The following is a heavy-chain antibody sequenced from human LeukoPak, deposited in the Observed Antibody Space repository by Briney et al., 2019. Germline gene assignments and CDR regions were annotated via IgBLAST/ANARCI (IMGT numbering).Heavy chain of an antibody. V-gene: IGHV3-23*01. Sequence: GGSLRLSCAASGFTFSSYAMSWVRQAPGKGLEWVSAISGSGGSTYYADSVKGRFTISRDNSKNTLYLQMNSLRAEDTAVYYCAKDLTIPQPRQLPPGVYWGQGTLVTVSS. CDR3: AKDLTIPQPRQLPPGVY. D-gene: IGHD2-2*01. CDR2: ISGSGGST. J-gene: IGHJ4*02. CDR1: GFTFSSYA.